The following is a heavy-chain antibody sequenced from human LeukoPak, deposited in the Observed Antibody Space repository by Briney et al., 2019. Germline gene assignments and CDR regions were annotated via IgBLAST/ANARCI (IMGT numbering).Heavy chain of an antibody. CDR1: GFTLSSYE. CDR2: ISSIGRTI. Sequence: PGGSLRLSCAVSGFTLSSYEVNWVRQAPGKGLGWVSYISSIGRTIYYADSVKGRFTISRDNAENSLYLQMNSLRAEDTAVYYCAELGITMIGGVWGKGTTVTISS. J-gene: IGHJ6*04. CDR3: AELGITMIGGV. D-gene: IGHD3-10*02. V-gene: IGHV3-48*03.